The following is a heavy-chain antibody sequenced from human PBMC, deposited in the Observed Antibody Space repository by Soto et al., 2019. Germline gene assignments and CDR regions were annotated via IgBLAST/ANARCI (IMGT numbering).Heavy chain of an antibody. CDR2: VSRSGSST. V-gene: IGHV3-23*01. CDR3: AKGIGLVIQGIDY. J-gene: IGHJ4*02. CDR1: GFTFRSHA. D-gene: IGHD1-26*01. Sequence: EVRLLESGGGWTQPGGSLRLSCTASGFTFRSHAMNWMRQAPGKGLEWVSTVSRSGSSTYYADSAEGRFTISRDNSNNIVYLDMNSLTVADTAVYYCAKGIGLVIQGIDYWGQGILVTVSS.